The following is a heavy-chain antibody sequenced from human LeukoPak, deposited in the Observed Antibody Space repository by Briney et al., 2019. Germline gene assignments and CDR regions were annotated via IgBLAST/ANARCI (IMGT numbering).Heavy chain of an antibody. Sequence: GGSLRLSCAASGFTFDVYAMGWVPQAPGKGLEWVSAIRGSGGSTYYADSVKGRFTISRDNSKNTLYLQMNSLRAEDTAVYYCAKASNHPWMDGVYCEQDYWGQGTLVTVSS. CDR3: AKASNHPWMDGVYCEQDY. CDR1: GFTFDVYA. J-gene: IGHJ4*02. V-gene: IGHV3-23*01. CDR2: IRGSGGST. D-gene: IGHD1-14*01.